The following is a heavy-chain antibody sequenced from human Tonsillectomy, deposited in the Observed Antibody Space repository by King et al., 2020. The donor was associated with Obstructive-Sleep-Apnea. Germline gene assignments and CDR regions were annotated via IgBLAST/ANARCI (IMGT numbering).Heavy chain of an antibody. D-gene: IGHD3-22*01. J-gene: IGHJ3*02. CDR2: MSGNNRYT. V-gene: IGHV3-11*06. Sequence: QLVQSGGGLVKPGGSLRLSCAASGFTFSDFSMTWIRQPPGKGLDWVSHMSGNNRYTNYGYSVKGRFTISRDNANNSLFLQMNSRRAEDTAVYYCARRTNYFDTSAHDAFDIWGQGTMVTVSS. CDR1: GFTFSDFS. CDR3: ARRTNYFDTSAHDAFDI.